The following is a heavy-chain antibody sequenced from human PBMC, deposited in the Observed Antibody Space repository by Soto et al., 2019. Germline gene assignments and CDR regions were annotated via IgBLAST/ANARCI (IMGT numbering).Heavy chain of an antibody. V-gene: IGHV3-30*18. CDR2: ISYDGSNK. CDR3: AKEGTYTKGGIYYYYGMDV. D-gene: IGHD3-16*01. Sequence: QVQLVESGGGVVQPGRSLRLSCAASGFTFSSYGMHWVRQAPGKGLEWVAVISYDGSNKYYADSVKGRFTISRDNSKNTLYLQMNSLRAEDTAVYYCAKEGTYTKGGIYYYYGMDVW. CDR1: GFTFSSYG. J-gene: IGHJ6*01.